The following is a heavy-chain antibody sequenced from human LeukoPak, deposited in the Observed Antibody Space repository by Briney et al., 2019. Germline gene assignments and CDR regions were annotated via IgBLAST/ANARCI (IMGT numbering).Heavy chain of an antibody. CDR2: ISTSSSYI. V-gene: IGHV3-21*01. D-gene: IGHD4-17*01. CDR1: GITFSSYS. CDR3: ARRYGDYVGSFEY. Sequence: PGGSLRLSCAASGITFSSYSMNWVRQAPGKGLEWVSSISTSSSYIYYADSVKGRFTISRDNAKNSLYLQMNSLRAEDTAVYYCARRYGDYVGSFEYWGQGTQVTASS. J-gene: IGHJ4*02.